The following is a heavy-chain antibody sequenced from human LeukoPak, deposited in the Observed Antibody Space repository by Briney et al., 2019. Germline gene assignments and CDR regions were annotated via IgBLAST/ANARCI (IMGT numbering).Heavy chain of an antibody. J-gene: IGHJ4*02. CDR3: ARGSFRIMITFGGVNYFDY. D-gene: IGHD3-16*01. CDR2: INAGNGNT. Sequence: ASVKVSCKASGYTFTSYAMHWVRQAPGQRLVWMGWINAGNGNTNYAQKLQGRVTMTTDTSTSTAYMELRSLRSDDTAVYYCARGSFRIMITFGGVNYFDYWGQGTLVTVSS. V-gene: IGHV1-3*01. CDR1: GYTFTSYA.